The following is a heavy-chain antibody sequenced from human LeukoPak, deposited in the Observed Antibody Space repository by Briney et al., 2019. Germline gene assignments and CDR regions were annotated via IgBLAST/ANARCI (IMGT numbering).Heavy chain of an antibody. Sequence: GASVKVSCKASGGTFSSYAMNWVRQAPGQGLEWMGWINTNTGNPTYAQGFTGRFVFSLDTSVSTAYLQISSLKAEDTAVYYCARTYSSSWYYNYGMDVWGQGTTVTVSS. J-gene: IGHJ6*02. CDR2: INTNTGNP. CDR3: ARTYSSSWYYNYGMDV. V-gene: IGHV7-4-1*02. CDR1: GGTFSSYA. D-gene: IGHD6-13*01.